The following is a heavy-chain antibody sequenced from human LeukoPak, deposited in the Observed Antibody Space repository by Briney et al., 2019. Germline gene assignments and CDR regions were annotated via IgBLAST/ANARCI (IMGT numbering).Heavy chain of an antibody. CDR3: ARDWGVATIGGGYYYGMDV. J-gene: IGHJ6*02. CDR2: IYYSGST. D-gene: IGHD5-12*01. CDR1: GGSISSGDYY. V-gene: IGHV4-30-4*01. Sequence: SQTLSLTCTVSGGSISSGDYYWSWIRQPPGKGLEWIGYIYYSGSTYYNPSLKSRVTISVDTSKNQFSLKLSSVTAADTAVYYCARDWGVATIGGGYYYGMDVWGQGTTVTASS.